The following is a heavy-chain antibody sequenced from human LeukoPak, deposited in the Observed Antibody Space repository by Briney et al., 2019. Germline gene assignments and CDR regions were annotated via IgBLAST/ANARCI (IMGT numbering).Heavy chain of an antibody. CDR3: GAPGSTAAAHYYYYMDV. CDR1: RLTVNNYY. CDR2: VYTGGTT. J-gene: IGHJ6*03. V-gene: IGHV3-53*01. Sequence: PGGSLRLSCVPSRLTVNNYYMTWVPQTPGKGLEWFSVVYTGGTTHYADSVKGRFIISRDNSNNTMYLQMNNLRAEDTAVYYCGAPGSTAAAHYYYYMDVWGKGTTVTVSS. D-gene: IGHD6-13*01.